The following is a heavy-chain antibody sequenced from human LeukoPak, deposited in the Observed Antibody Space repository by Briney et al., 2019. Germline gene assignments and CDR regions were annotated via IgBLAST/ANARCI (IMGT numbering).Heavy chain of an antibody. V-gene: IGHV4-38-2*01. CDR3: ARQVGATRFYYFDY. CDR1: GYSISSGYY. J-gene: IGHJ4*02. CDR2: IYHSGST. Sequence: SETLSLTCAVSGYSISSGYYWGWIRQPPGKGPEWIGSIYHSGSTYYNPSLKSRVTISVDTSKNQFSLKLSSVTAADTAVYYCARQVGATRFYYFDYWGQGTLVTVSS. D-gene: IGHD1-26*01.